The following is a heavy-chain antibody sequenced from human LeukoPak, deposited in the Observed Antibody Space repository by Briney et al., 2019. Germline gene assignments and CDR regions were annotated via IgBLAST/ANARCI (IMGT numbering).Heavy chain of an antibody. V-gene: IGHV4-4*02. CDR1: GGSISSTNW. CDR2: VHLIGTT. J-gene: IGHJ4*02. CDR3: AREGGPYRPLDY. Sequence: PSGTLSLICGVSGGSISSTNWWTWFRQLPGKGLEWIGEVHLIGTTNYNPSLQNRLTMSVDFSENHISLKLTSVTAADTAIYYCAREGGPYRPLDYSGQGTLVTVSS.